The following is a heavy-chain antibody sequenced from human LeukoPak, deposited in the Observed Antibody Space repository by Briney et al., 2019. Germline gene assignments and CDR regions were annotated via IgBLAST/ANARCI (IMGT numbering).Heavy chain of an antibody. CDR2: ISGSGTTI. D-gene: IGHD4-17*01. J-gene: IGHJ4*02. V-gene: IGHV3-48*03. CDR1: GFGFSSYE. CDR3: AKRGYGDDYFDY. Sequence: PGGSLRLSCAASGFGFSSYEMNWVRQAPGKGLEWVSYISGSGTTIYYADSVKGRFTISRDNSKNTLYLQMNSLRAEDTAVYYCAKRGYGDDYFDYWGQGTLVTVSS.